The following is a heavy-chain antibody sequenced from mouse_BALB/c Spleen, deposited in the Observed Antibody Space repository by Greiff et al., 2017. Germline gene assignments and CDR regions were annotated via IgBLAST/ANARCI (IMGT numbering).Heavy chain of an antibody. Sequence: QVQLQQSGAELARPGASVKLSCKASGYTFTSYWMQWVKQRPGQGLEWIGAIYPGDGDTRYTQKFKGKATLTADKSSSTAYMQLSSLASEDSAVYYCARSYDVWGAGTTVTVSS. V-gene: IGHV1-87*01. J-gene: IGHJ1*01. D-gene: IGHD6-5*01. CDR2: IYPGDGDT. CDR3: ARSYDV. CDR1: GYTFTSYW.